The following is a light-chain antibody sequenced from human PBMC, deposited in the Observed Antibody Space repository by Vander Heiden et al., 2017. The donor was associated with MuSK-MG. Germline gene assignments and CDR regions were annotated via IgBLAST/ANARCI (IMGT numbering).Light chain of an antibody. CDR2: SNN. V-gene: IGLV1-40*01. CDR3: QSYDISLTAVV. Sequence: QSVLTQPPSVSGAPGQRVTISCTGSTSTIGAGFDVHWYQQLPGTAPKLLIYSNNVRPSGAPDRFFGSKSGTSASLAITGLQAEDEADYYCQSYDISLTAVVFGGGTKVTVL. CDR1: TSTIGAGFD. J-gene: IGLJ2*01.